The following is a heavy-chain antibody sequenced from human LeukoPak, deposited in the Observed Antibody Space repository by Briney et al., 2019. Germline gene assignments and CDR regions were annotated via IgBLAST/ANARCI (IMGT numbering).Heavy chain of an antibody. CDR2: ITGSSRTK. D-gene: IGHD6-19*01. J-gene: IGHJ3*01. CDR3: ARPTSSGWYSH. V-gene: IGHV3-48*01. CDR1: GFIFSNYD. Sequence: GGSLRLSCAASGFIFSNYDMNWVRQAPGKGLEWVSYITGSSRTKYYADSVKGRFTISRDNAENSVYLQMNSLRAEDTAVYYCARPTSSGWYSHWGQGTMVTVSS.